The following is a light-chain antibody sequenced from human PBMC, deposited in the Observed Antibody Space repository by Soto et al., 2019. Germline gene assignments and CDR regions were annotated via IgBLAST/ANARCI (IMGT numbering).Light chain of an antibody. CDR2: EAS. J-gene: IGLJ1*01. V-gene: IGLV2-18*01. CDR1: STDFVSYNR. Sequence: QSALTQPPSVSGSPGQSVTIPCTGTSTDFVSYNRVSWYQQPPGTAPKLIIYEASNRPSGVPDRFSGSKSGNTASLTISGLQAADEADYYCSLYTSENTYVFGTGTRSPS. CDR3: SLYTSENTYV.